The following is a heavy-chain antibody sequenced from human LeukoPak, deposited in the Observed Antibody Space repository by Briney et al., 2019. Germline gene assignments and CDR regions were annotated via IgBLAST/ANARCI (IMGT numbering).Heavy chain of an antibody. CDR2: INHSGST. J-gene: IGHJ3*02. V-gene: IGHV4-34*01. Sequence: PSESLSLTCAVYGGSFSGYYWSWIRQPPGKGLKWIGEINHSGSTNYNPSLKSRVTISVDTSKNQFSLKLSSVTAADTAVYYCARGHGRSYAHDAFDIWGQGTMVTVSS. CDR1: GGSFSGYY. D-gene: IGHD2-2*01. CDR3: ARGHGRSYAHDAFDI.